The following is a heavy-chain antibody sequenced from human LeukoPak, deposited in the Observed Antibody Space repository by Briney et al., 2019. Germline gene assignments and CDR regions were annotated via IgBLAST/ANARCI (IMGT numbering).Heavy chain of an antibody. Sequence: GRSLRLSCAASGFTFSSYTMHWVRQAPGKGLEWVTVISYDGNNKYYADSVKGRFTISRDNSKNTLYLQMNSLRPEDTTVYYCARTGSLTMNWFDPWGQGTLVTVSS. CDR3: ARTGSLTMNWFDP. CDR1: GFTFSSYT. D-gene: IGHD1-14*01. V-gene: IGHV3-30*04. CDR2: ISYDGNNK. J-gene: IGHJ5*02.